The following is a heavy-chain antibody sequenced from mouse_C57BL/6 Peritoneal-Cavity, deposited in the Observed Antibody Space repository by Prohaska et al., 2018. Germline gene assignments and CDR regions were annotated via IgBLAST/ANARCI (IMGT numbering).Heavy chain of an antibody. Sequence: EVKLEESGGGLVQPGGSMKLSCVASGFTFSNYWMNWVRQSPEKGLECVAQIRLKSDNYATHYAESVKGRFTISRDDSKSSVYLQMNNLRAEDTGIYYCTEGGSSHLDYWGQGTTLTVSS. D-gene: IGHD1-1*01. CDR2: IRLKSDNYAT. V-gene: IGHV6-3*01. CDR3: TEGGSSHLDY. CDR1: GFTFSNYW. J-gene: IGHJ2*01.